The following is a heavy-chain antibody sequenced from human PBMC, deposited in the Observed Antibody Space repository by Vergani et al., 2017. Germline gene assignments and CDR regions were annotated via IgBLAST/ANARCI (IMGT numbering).Heavy chain of an antibody. CDR3: ARRGILGDGDLTSLDY. CDR1: GGSFSGYY. D-gene: IGHD4-17*01. Sequence: QVQLQQWGAGLLKPSETLSLTCAVYGGSFSGYYWSWIRQPPGKGLEWIGEINHSGSTNYNPSLKSRVTISVDTSKNQFSLKLSSVTAADTAVYYCARRGILGDGDLTSLDYWGQGTLVTVSS. V-gene: IGHV4-34*01. J-gene: IGHJ4*02. CDR2: INHSGST.